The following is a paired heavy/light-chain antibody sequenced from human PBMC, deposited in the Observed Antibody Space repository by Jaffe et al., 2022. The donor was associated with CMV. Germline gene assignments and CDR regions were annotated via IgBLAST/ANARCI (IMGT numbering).Light chain of an antibody. V-gene: IGKV3-20*01. CDR2: GAS. CDR1: QSVSSSY. CDR3: QQYGSSPS. J-gene: IGKJ3*01. Sequence: EIVLTQSPGTLSLSPGERATLSCRASQSVSSSYLAWYQQKPGQAPRLLIYGASSRATGIPDRFSGSGSGTDFTLTISRLEPEDFAVYYCQQYGSSPSFGPGTKVDIK.
Heavy chain of an antibody. CDR1: GGTFSSYA. J-gene: IGHJ6*02. CDR3: ARDRGTSCYTCDYYYGMDV. D-gene: IGHD2-2*02. Sequence: QVQLVQSGAEVKKPGSSVKVSCKASGGTFSSYAISWVRQAPGQGLEWMGGIIPIFGTANYAQKFQGRVTITADESTSTAYMELSSLRSEDTAVYYCARDRGTSCYTCDYYYGMDVWGQGTTVTVSS. V-gene: IGHV1-69*01. CDR2: IIPIFGTA.